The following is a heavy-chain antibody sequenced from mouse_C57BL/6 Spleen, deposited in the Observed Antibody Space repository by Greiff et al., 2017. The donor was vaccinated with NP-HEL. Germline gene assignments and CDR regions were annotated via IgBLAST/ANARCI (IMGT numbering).Heavy chain of an antibody. Sequence: EVKLMESEGGLVQPGSSMKLSCTASGFTFSDYYMAWVRQVPEKGLEWVANINYDGSSTYYLDSLKSRFIISRDNAKNILYLQMSSLKSEDTATYYCARDDYYDFHWYFDVWGTGTTVTVSS. CDR3: ARDDYYDFHWYFDV. D-gene: IGHD2-4*01. CDR2: INYDGSST. V-gene: IGHV5-16*01. CDR1: GFTFSDYY. J-gene: IGHJ1*03.